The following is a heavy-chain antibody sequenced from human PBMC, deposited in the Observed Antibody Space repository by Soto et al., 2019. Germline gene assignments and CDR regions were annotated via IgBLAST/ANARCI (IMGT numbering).Heavy chain of an antibody. CDR1: GFTFDDYA. CDR3: AKQGSSLTFFDY. V-gene: IGHV3-9*01. Sequence: GGSLRLSCAASGFTFDDYAMHWVRQAPGKGLEWVSGISWNSGSIGYADSVKGRFTISRDNAKNSLYLQMNSLRAEDTALYYCAKQGSSLTFFDYWGQGTLVTVSS. J-gene: IGHJ4*02. CDR2: ISWNSGSI. D-gene: IGHD6-6*01.